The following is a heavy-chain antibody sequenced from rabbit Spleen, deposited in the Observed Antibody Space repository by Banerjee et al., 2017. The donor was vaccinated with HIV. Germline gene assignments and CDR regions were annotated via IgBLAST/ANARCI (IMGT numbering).Heavy chain of an antibody. J-gene: IGHJ6*01. CDR1: GFTLSSYYM. D-gene: IGHD8-1*01. Sequence: QEQLEESAGGLVQPGGSLKLSCKASGFTLSSYYMNWVRQAPGKGLEWISCIAGSGSGFTYSATWAKGRFTCSKTSSTTVTLQMTSLTVADTATYFCARDAASSFSSYGMDLWGQGTLVTVS. V-gene: IGHV1S45*01. CDR2: IAGSGSGFT. CDR3: ARDAASSFSSYGMDL.